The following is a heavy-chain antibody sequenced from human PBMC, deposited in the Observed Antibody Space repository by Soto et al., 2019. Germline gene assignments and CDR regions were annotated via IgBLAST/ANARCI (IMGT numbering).Heavy chain of an antibody. Sequence: QVHLVESGGVLVKPGGSLRLSCEASAFTFSDHHMSWIRQAPGKGLEWISYITSSGDVMYYADSVKGRFTISRDNAKNSLYLQMNSLRVEDTAVYYCARLALSAYNSGYYDFDYWGRGTLVTVSS. CDR3: ARLALSAYNSGYYDFDY. V-gene: IGHV3-11*01. CDR1: AFTFSDHH. D-gene: IGHD3-22*01. CDR2: ITSSGDVM. J-gene: IGHJ4*02.